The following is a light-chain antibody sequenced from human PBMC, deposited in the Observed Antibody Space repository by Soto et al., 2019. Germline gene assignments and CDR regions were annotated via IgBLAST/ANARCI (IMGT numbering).Light chain of an antibody. CDR3: QQYATTPFT. V-gene: IGKV3-20*01. Sequence: EIVLTQSPGTLSLSPGERASLSCRASQTVISNYLAWYQQKPGQAPRLLIYGASSRATGIPDRFSGSGSGADFTLTISRLEPEDCAVYYCQQYATTPFTFGSGTKVDIK. J-gene: IGKJ3*01. CDR1: QTVISNY. CDR2: GAS.